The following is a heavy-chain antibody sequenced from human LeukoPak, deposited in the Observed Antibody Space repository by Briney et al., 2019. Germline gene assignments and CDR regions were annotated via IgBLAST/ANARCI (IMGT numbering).Heavy chain of an antibody. Sequence: PSETLSLTCTVSGGSISDYYWNWIRQPPGKGLEWIGYIYYSGSTTYNPSLKSRVTMSVDTAKNQFSLKLRSVTAADTAVYYCAMGDFCSSSNCYLRPMDVWGKGTTVTVSS. CDR2: IYYSGST. CDR1: GGSISDYY. CDR3: AMGDFCSSSNCYLRPMDV. V-gene: IGHV4-59*01. J-gene: IGHJ6*03. D-gene: IGHD2-2*01.